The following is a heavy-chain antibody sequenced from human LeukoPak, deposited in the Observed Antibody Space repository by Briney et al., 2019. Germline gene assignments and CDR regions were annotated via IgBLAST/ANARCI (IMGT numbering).Heavy chain of an antibody. CDR2: ISGSGGST. CDR1: GFTFSSYS. CDR3: AKATTRITMIVVVPIAVDY. Sequence: GGSLRLSCAASGFTFSSYSMNWVRQAPGKGLEWVSAISGSGGSTYYADSVKGRFTISRDNSKNALYLQMNSLRAEDTAVYYCAKATTRITMIVVVPIAVDYWGQGTLVTVSS. V-gene: IGHV3-23*01. D-gene: IGHD3-22*01. J-gene: IGHJ4*02.